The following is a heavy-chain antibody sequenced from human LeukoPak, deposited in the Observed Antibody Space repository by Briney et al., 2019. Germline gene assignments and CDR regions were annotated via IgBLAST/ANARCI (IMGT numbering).Heavy chain of an antibody. V-gene: IGHV3-30*02. CDR3: ARVRSSSSGWYFDAFDI. D-gene: IGHD6-19*01. J-gene: IGHJ3*02. Sequence: GGSLRLSCAASGFTFSSYYMHWVRQAPGKGLEWVAFIRYDGSNKYYADSVKGRFTISRDNSKNTLYLQMNSLRAEDTAVYYCARVRSSSSGWYFDAFDIWGQGTMVTVSS. CDR2: IRYDGSNK. CDR1: GFTFSSYY.